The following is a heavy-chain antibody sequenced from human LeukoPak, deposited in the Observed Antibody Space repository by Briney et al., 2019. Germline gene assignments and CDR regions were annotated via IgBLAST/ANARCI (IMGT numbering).Heavy chain of an antibody. CDR3: ARVDLVVAATYHAFDI. Sequence: PGGSLRLSCAASGFTFNSYWMHWVRQAPGKGLVWVSRINSDGSSTTYADSVKGRFTISRDNAKNTLYLQMNSLRAEDTAVYYCARVDLVVAATYHAFDIWGQGTMVTVSS. CDR2: INSDGSST. V-gene: IGHV3-74*01. J-gene: IGHJ3*02. D-gene: IGHD2-15*01. CDR1: GFTFNSYW.